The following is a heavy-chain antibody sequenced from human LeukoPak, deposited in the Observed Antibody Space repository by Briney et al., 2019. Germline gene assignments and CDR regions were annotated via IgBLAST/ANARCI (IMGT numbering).Heavy chain of an antibody. D-gene: IGHD3-22*01. CDR3: AKVLGGYHTFDY. Sequence: KPGGSLRLSCAASGFTFSSYSMNWVRQAPGKGLEWVSSISSSSSYIYYADSVRGRFTISRDNAKNSLYLQMNSLRAEDTAVYYCAKVLGGYHTFDYWGQGTLVTVSS. CDR2: ISSSSSYI. J-gene: IGHJ4*02. CDR1: GFTFSSYS. V-gene: IGHV3-21*01.